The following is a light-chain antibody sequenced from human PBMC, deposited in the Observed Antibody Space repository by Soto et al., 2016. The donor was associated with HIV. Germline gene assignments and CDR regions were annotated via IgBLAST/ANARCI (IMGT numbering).Light chain of an antibody. V-gene: IGKV1-NL1*01. CDR2: GAS. J-gene: IGKJ2*03. CDR3: QQYYNPLYS. Sequence: DIQMTQSPSSLSASAGDRVTITCRASQGIRSSLAWYQQKAGRAPKLLVYGASTLDTGVPSRISGSGSGTLFTLTISSLQPEDFATYYCQQYYNPLYSFGQGTKLEIK. CDR1: QGIRSS.